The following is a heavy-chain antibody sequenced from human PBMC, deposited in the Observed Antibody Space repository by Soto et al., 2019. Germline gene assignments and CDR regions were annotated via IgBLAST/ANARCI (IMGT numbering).Heavy chain of an antibody. V-gene: IGHV4-4*02. CDR1: GGSISSSNW. CDR2: IYHSGST. J-gene: IGHJ4*02. Sequence: PSETLSLTCAVSGGSISSSNWWSWVRQPPGKGLEWIGEIYHSGSTNYNPSLKSRVTISVDKSKNQFSLKLSSVTAADTAVYYCARDPAGIREYYFDYWGQGTLVTVSS. D-gene: IGHD3-3*02. CDR3: ARDPAGIREYYFDY.